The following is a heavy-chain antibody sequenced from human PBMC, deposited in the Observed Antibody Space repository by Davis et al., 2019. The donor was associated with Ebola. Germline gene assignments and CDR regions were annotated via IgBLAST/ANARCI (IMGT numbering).Heavy chain of an antibody. CDR2: INPSGGST. V-gene: IGHV1-46*01. J-gene: IGHJ6*02. CDR3: ASDYCSSTSCHPYGMDV. Sequence: ASVKVSCKASGYTFTSYYMHWVRQAPGQGLEWMGIINPSGGSTSYAQKFQGRVTMTRDTSTSTVYMELSNLRSEDTAVYYCASDYCSSTSCHPYGMDVWGQGTTVTVSS. D-gene: IGHD2-2*01. CDR1: GYTFTSYY.